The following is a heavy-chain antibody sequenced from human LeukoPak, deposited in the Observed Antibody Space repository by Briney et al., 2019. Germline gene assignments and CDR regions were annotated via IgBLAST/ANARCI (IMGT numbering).Heavy chain of an antibody. Sequence: KAGGSLRLSCAASGFTFSDYYMSWNRQAPGKGLEGVSYISSSGSTIYYADSVKGRFTISRDNAKNSLYLQMNSLRAEDTAVYYCARSRYYDSSGYCDYWGQGTLVTVSS. J-gene: IGHJ4*02. D-gene: IGHD3-22*01. CDR2: ISSSGSTI. CDR1: GFTFSDYY. CDR3: ARSRYYDSSGYCDY. V-gene: IGHV3-11*01.